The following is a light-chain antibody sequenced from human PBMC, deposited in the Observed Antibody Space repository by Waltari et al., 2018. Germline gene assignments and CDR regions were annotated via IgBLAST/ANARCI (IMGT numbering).Light chain of an antibody. CDR1: QSVSSN. CDR3: QQYNNWPQA. CDR2: GAS. J-gene: IGKJ2*01. Sequence: EIVMTQSPATLSVSPGERATLSGRASQSVSSNLAWYQQKPGQAPRLLIYGASTRATGIPARFSGSGSGTEFTLTISSMQSEDFAVYYCQQYNNWPQAFGQGTKLEIK. V-gene: IGKV3-15*01.